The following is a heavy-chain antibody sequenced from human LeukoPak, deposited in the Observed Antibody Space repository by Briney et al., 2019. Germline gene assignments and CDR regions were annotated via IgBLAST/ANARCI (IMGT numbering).Heavy chain of an antibody. Sequence: PGGSLRLSCAASGFTFSSYSMNWVRQAPGKGLEWVSSISSSSSYIYYADSVKGRFTISRDNAKNSLYLQMNSLRAEDTAVYYCARDSTAAAFELYYYYYYMDVWGKGTTVTVSS. D-gene: IGHD6-13*01. V-gene: IGHV3-21*01. CDR1: GFTFSSYS. J-gene: IGHJ6*03. CDR3: ARDSTAAAFELYYYYYYMDV. CDR2: ISSSSSYI.